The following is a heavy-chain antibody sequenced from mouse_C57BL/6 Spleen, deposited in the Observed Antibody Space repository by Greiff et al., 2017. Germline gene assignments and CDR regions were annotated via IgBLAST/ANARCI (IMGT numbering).Heavy chain of an antibody. J-gene: IGHJ2*01. V-gene: IGHV1-69*01. CDR2: IDPSDSYT. CDR3: ARSGTFDY. Sequence: VQLQQPGAELVMPGASVKLSCKASGYTFTSYWMHWVKQRPGQGLEWIGEIDPSDSYTNYNQKFKGKSTLTVDTSSSTAYMQLSSLTSEDSAVYYCARSGTFDYWGQGTTLTVSS. CDR1: GYTFTSYW. D-gene: IGHD4-1*01.